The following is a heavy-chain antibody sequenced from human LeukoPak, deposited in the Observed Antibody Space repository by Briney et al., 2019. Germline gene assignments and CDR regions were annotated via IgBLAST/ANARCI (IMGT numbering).Heavy chain of an antibody. V-gene: IGHV4-59*01. CDR1: GTSISSSY. CDR2: IYYSGST. D-gene: IGHD3-22*01. CDR3: ARDSSVYYFDY. J-gene: IGHJ4*02. Sequence: SETLSLTCTFSGTSISSSYWSWIRQPPGRGLEWIAYIYYSGSTNYNPSLKSRVTISVDASKNQFSLELSFVTAADTAVYYCARDSSVYYFDYWGQGTLVTVSS.